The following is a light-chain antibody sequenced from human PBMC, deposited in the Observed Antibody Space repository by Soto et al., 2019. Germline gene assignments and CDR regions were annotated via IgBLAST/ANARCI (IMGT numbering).Light chain of an antibody. V-gene: IGKV1-9*01. Sequence: DIQLTQSPSVLSASVGDTVTITCRASQALSNYLAWYQQKPGKAPDLLIYSASTLQSGVPSRFSGSGSETEFTLTISSLQPEDVAIYYCQKFTSAPFTFGGGTKVDIK. CDR3: QKFTSAPFT. J-gene: IGKJ4*01. CDR1: QALSNY. CDR2: SAS.